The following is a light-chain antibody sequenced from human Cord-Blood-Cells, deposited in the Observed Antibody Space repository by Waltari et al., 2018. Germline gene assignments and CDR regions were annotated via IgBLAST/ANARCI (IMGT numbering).Light chain of an antibody. CDR1: QSVSSN. V-gene: IGKV3D-15*01. CDR2: GAS. Sequence: EIVMTQSPATLSVSPGERATLPCRASQSVSSNLAWYHQKPGQAPRLLIYGASTRATGIPARFSGSGSGTEFTLTISSLQSEDFAVYYCQQYNNWPLTFGGGTKVEIK. J-gene: IGKJ4*01. CDR3: QQYNNWPLT.